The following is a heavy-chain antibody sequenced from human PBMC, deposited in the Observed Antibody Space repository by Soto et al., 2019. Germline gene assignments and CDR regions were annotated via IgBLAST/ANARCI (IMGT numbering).Heavy chain of an antibody. J-gene: IGHJ4*02. D-gene: IGHD2-15*01. CDR3: ARDKGYCSGGSCYSGVSDY. V-gene: IGHV4-31*03. Sequence: SETLSLTCTVSGGSISSGGYYWSWIRQHPGKGLEWIGYIYYSGSTYYNPSLKSRVTISVDTSKNQFSLKLSSVTAADTAVYYCARDKGYCSGGSCYSGVSDYWGQGTLVTVPQ. CDR1: GGSISSGGYY. CDR2: IYYSGST.